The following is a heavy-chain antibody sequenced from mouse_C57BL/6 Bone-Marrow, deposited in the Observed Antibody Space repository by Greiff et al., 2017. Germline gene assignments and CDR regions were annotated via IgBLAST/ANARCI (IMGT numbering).Heavy chain of an antibody. V-gene: IGHV1-55*01. D-gene: IGHD2-2*01. CDR2: IYPGGGST. CDR3: ARETMVTSGFAY. CDR1: GYTFTSYW. Sequence: QVQLQQPGAELVKPGASVKMSCKASGYTFTSYWITWVKQRPGQGFEWIGDIYPGGGSTNYNEKFKSKATLTVDTSSSTAYMQLSSLTSEDSAVYYCARETMVTSGFAYWGQGTLVTVSA. J-gene: IGHJ3*01.